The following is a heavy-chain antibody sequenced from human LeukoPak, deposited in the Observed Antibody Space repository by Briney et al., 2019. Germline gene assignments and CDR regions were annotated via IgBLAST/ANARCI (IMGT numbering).Heavy chain of an antibody. J-gene: IGHJ4*02. CDR1: GYTFTSYD. Sequence: ASVKVSCKASGYTFTSYDINWVRQATGQGLEWMGWMNPNSGNTGYAQKFQGRVTMTRNTSISTAYMELSSLRSEDTAVYYCARGVYGSGSYYNPYYYFDYWGQGTLVTVSS. CDR3: ARGVYGSGSYYNPYYYFDY. D-gene: IGHD3-10*01. V-gene: IGHV1-8*01. CDR2: MNPNSGNT.